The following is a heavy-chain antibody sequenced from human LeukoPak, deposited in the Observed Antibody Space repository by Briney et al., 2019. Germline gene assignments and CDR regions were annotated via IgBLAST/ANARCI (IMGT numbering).Heavy chain of an antibody. V-gene: IGHV1-2*02. D-gene: IGHD5-12*01. Sequence: ASVKVSCKASGYTFTGYYMHWVRQAPGQGLEWMGWINPNSGGTNYAQKFQGRVTMTRDTPISTAYMELSRLRSDDTAVYYCARVGRLGANVFDYWGQGTLVTVSS. CDR3: ARVGRLGANVFDY. J-gene: IGHJ4*02. CDR1: GYTFTGYY. CDR2: INPNSGGT.